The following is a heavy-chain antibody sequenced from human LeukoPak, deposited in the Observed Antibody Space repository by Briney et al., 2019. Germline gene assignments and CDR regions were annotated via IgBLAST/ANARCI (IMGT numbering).Heavy chain of an antibody. D-gene: IGHD5-18*01. CDR1: GYTFTGYY. CDR3: ATLGDSYGDPFFDY. J-gene: IGHJ4*02. V-gene: IGHV1-2*02. CDR2: INPNSGGT. Sequence: ASVKVSCKASGYTFTGYYMHWVRQAPAQGLEWRGWINPNSGGTNYAQKFQGRVTMTRDTSISTAYMELSRLRSDDTAVYYCATLGDSYGDPFFDYWGQGTLVTVSS.